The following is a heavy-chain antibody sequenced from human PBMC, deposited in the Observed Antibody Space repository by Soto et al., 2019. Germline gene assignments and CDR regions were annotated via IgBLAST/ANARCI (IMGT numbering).Heavy chain of an antibody. CDR2: IAAGGDRI. J-gene: IGHJ3*02. D-gene: IGHD2-8*01. V-gene: IGHV3-48*03. CDR3: AGERVLMCAPYDAFDM. CDR1: GFALDLYD. Sequence: EEQLVQSGGGLVQPGGSLRLSCMSSGFALDLYDMNWVRQAPGKDLEWISHIAAGGDRIHYAASVKGRFSISRDSAQNSLYLLMLSLRGEDTALYYCAGERVLMCAPYDAFDMWGQGTLVAVSS.